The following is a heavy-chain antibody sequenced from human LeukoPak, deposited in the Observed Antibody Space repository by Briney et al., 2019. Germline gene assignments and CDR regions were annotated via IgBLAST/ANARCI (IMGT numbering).Heavy chain of an antibody. CDR1: GFTFSPYW. Sequence: AGGSLRLSCAASGFTFSPYWMSWVRQAPGKGLEWVSYITSDRRTISYADPVKGRFTISRDNDKRLLYLQMDSLRAGDTAIYYCARSTSGTFDYWGQGMLVTVSS. J-gene: IGHJ4*02. D-gene: IGHD6-13*01. CDR3: ARSTSGTFDY. CDR2: ITSDRRTI. V-gene: IGHV3-48*01.